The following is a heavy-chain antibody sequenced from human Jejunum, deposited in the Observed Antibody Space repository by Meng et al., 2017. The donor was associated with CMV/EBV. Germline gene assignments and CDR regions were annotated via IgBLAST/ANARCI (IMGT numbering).Heavy chain of an antibody. D-gene: IGHD3-3*01. J-gene: IGHJ4*02. CDR2: IKAKTDGEPT. CDR1: GFTFSYAW. CDR3: TRSKVGDFDY. Sequence: EVVLVASGGGLVKPGGSLGFSCAASGFTFSYAWMSWVRQAPGKGLGWVGRIKAKTDGEPTDYAAPVKGRFTLSRDDSKNTAYLQMDSLKTDDTAVYYCTRSKVGDFDYWGQGTLVTVSS. V-gene: IGHV3-15*01.